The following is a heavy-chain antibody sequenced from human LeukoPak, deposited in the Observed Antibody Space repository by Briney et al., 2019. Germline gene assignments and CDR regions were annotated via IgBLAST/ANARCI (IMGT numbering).Heavy chain of an antibody. CDR1: GYTFTSYG. CDR2: ISVYNGNT. CDR3: ATGGYYGSGSYGGRDAFDI. Sequence: EASVKVSCKASGYTFTSYGISWVRQAPGQGLEWMGWISVYNGNTNYAQKLQGRVTMTTDTSTSTAYMELSSLRSEDTAVYYCATGGYYGSGSYGGRDAFDIWGQGTMVTVSS. J-gene: IGHJ3*02. D-gene: IGHD3-10*01. V-gene: IGHV1-18*01.